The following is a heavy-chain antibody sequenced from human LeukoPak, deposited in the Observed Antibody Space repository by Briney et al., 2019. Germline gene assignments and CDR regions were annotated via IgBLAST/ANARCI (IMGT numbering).Heavy chain of an antibody. D-gene: IGHD5-12*01. Sequence: PSETLSLTCTVSGGSISSSSYYWGWIRQPPGKGLAWIGSIYYSGSTYYNPSLKSRVTISVDTSKNQFSLKLSSVTAADTAVYYCARTIMVATSNFDYWGQGILVTVSS. CDR1: GGSISSSSYY. J-gene: IGHJ4*02. V-gene: IGHV4-39*01. CDR2: IYYSGST. CDR3: ARTIMVATSNFDY.